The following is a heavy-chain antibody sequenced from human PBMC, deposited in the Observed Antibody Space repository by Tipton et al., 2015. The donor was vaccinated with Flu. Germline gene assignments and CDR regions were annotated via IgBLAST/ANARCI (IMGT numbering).Heavy chain of an antibody. CDR2: IYTSGST. CDR1: GGSISSYY. D-gene: IGHD3-22*01. V-gene: IGHV4-4*07. J-gene: IGHJ4*02. CDR3: ARGKYYYDSSGYSFDY. Sequence: TLSLTCTVSGGSISSYYWSWIRQPAGKGLEWIGRIYTSGSTNYNPSLKSRGTMSVDTSKNQFSLKLSSVTAADTAVYYCARGKYYYDSSGYSFDYWGQGTLVTVSS.